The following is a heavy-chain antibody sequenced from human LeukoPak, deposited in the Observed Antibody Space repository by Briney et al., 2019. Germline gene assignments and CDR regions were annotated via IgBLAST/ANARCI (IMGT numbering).Heavy chain of an antibody. J-gene: IGHJ3*01. CDR2: ISAYNGNT. V-gene: IGHV1-18*01. D-gene: IGHD3-22*01. Sequence: ASVKVSCKASDYTFTSYGISWVRQAPGQGLEWMGWISAYNGNTNYAQKLQGRVTMTTDTSTSTAYMELRSLRSDDTAVYYCARDSYYYDSSGSTSFWGQGTMVTVSS. CDR3: ARDSYYYDSSGSTSF. CDR1: DYTFTSYG.